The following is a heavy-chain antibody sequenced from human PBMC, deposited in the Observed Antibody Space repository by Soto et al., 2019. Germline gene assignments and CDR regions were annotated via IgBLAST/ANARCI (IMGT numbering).Heavy chain of an antibody. J-gene: IGHJ6*02. CDR2: VTANGGST. D-gene: IGHD2-21*02. Sequence: GSLRLSCAATGSTFSVYAMTWVRQAPGKGLEWVSAVTANGGSTYSADSVKGRFTISRDNSKDTLFLQMNSLRAEDTAVYYCASLGVGDWANYYYYYGMDVWGQGTTVTVSS. CDR3: ASLGVGDWANYYYYYGMDV. V-gene: IGHV3-23*01. CDR1: GSTFSVYA.